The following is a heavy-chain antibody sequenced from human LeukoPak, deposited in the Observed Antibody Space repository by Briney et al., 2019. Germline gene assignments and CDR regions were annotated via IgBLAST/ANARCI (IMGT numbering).Heavy chain of an antibody. CDR1: GGTFSSYT. J-gene: IGHJ5*02. V-gene: IGHV1-69*04. CDR2: IIPILGIA. D-gene: IGHD6-13*01. Sequence: GASVKVSCKASGGTFSSYTISWVRQAPGQGLELMGMIIPILGIANYAQKFQGRVTIIAEKSTSTAYMELSSLRSDDTAVYYCAREAHSSPVWFDPWGQGTLVTVSS. CDR3: AREAHSSPVWFDP.